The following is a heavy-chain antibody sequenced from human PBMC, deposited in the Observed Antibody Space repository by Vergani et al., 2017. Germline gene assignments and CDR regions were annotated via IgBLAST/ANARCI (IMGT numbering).Heavy chain of an antibody. CDR1: GFTFSNFG. CDR3: SKYLRDSTDGLPDS. CDR2: IGKDGINT. V-gene: IGHV3-30*02. D-gene: IGHD2/OR15-2a*01. J-gene: IGHJ4*02. Sequence: QVQLVESAGGVVQPGGSLRLSCAASGFTFSNFGMHWIRQAPGKGLEWLAYIGKDGINTRYRDSVKGRFTVSSDNSKDILYLQMNSLRSEDTALYYCSKYLRDSTDGLPDSWGPGTLVIVSS.